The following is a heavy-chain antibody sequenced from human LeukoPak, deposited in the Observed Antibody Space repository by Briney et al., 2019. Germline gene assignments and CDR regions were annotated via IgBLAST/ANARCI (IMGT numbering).Heavy chain of an antibody. J-gene: IGHJ4*02. CDR1: GGTFSSYA. CDR2: IIPIFGTA. CDR3: ARDPVAYDSSGYYYPYYFDY. D-gene: IGHD3-22*01. Sequence: ASVKVSCKASGGTFSSYAISWVRQAPGQGLEWMGGIIPIFGTANYAQKFQGRVTITADESTSTAYMELSSLRSEDTAVYYCARDPVAYDSSGYYYPYYFDYWGQGTLVTVSS. V-gene: IGHV1-69*13.